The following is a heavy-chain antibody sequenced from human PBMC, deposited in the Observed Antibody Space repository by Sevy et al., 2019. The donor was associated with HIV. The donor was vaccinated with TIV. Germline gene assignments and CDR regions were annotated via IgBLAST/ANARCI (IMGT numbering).Heavy chain of an antibody. CDR3: ARGYKITMVRGTTYYMDV. Sequence: ASVKVSCKASGGTFSSYAISWVRQAPGQGLEWMGGIIPIFGTANYAQKFQGRVTITADESTSTAYMELSSLRSEDTAVYYCARGYKITMVRGTTYYMDVWGKGTTVTVSS. CDR2: IIPIFGTA. CDR1: GGTFSSYA. J-gene: IGHJ6*03. V-gene: IGHV1-69*13. D-gene: IGHD3-10*01.